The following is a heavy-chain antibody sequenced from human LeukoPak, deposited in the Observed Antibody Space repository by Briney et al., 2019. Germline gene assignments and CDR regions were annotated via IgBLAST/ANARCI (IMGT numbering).Heavy chain of an antibody. CDR2: IYYSGST. J-gene: IGHJ4*02. CDR1: GGSISSSSYY. CDR3: ATDGSGSYALGFDY. V-gene: IGHV4-39*01. D-gene: IGHD1-26*01. Sequence: SETLSLTCTVSGGSISSSSYYWGWIRQPPGKGLEWIGSIYYSGSTYYNPSLKSRVTISVDTSKNQFSLKLSSVTAADTAVYYCATDGSGSYALGFDYWGQGTLVTVSS.